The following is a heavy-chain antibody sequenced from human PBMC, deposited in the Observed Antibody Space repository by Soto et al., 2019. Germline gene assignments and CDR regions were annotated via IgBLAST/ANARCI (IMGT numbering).Heavy chain of an antibody. CDR3: ARFVRSCSGTTCYTRADV. CDR2: IYSSGST. CDR1: GGSVSSDTHY. V-gene: IGHV4-61*01. J-gene: IGHJ6*02. Sequence: QVQLQESGPGLVKPSETLSLTCTVSGGSVSSDTHYWSWIRQPPVKRLEWSGFIYSSGSTNYNPSLQSRVTMSVDTSTNQFSLKLRSVIVADTAVYHCARFVRSCSGTTCYTRADVWGQGTTVTVSS. D-gene: IGHD2-2*02.